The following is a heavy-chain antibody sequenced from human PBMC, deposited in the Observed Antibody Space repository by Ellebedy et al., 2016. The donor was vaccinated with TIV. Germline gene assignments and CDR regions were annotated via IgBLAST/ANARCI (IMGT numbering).Heavy chain of an antibody. D-gene: IGHD3-9*01. Sequence: GESLKISXAASGFTFSSYSMNWVRQAPGKGLEWVSYISSSSSTIYYADSVKGRFTISRDNAKNSLYLQMNSLRAEDTAVYYCARDLGDYDILTGLTPPSWYFDLWGRGTLVTVSS. CDR2: ISSSSSTI. V-gene: IGHV3-48*04. CDR1: GFTFSSYS. CDR3: ARDLGDYDILTGLTPPSWYFDL. J-gene: IGHJ2*01.